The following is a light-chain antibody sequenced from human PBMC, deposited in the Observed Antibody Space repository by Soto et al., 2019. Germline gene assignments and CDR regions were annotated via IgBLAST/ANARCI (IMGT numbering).Light chain of an antibody. CDR3: QQYYSYPT. J-gene: IGKJ4*01. CDR2: AAS. Sequence: IRLTQSPPPFFALKEAKFPIPFRGGQGLTGYLAWYQQKPGKAPKLLIYAASTLQSGVPSRFSGSGSGTDFTLTISCLQSEDFATYYCQQYYSYPTFGGGTKVDIK. CDR1: QGLTGY. V-gene: IGKV1-8*01.